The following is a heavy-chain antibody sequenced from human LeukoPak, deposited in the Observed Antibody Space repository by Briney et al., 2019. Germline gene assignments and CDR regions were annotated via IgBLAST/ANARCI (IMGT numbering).Heavy chain of an antibody. J-gene: IGHJ4*02. Sequence: KPLETLSLTCTVSGGSISSSSYSWGWIRQPPGKGLEWIGSINYSGNTYYNPSLKSRVTMSVDTSKNQLSLKLSSVTATDTAVYYCARHRYGTFDYWGQGTLVTVSS. CDR1: GGSISSSSYS. CDR3: ARHRYGTFDY. V-gene: IGHV4-39*01. CDR2: INYSGNT. D-gene: IGHD2-8*01.